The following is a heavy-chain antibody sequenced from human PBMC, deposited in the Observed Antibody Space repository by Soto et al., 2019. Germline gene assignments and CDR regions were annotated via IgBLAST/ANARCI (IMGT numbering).Heavy chain of an antibody. Sequence: QVQLVESGGGVVQPGRSLRLSCEASGFTFSNYALHWVRQAPGKGLEWVAVISDDGSNKYYADSVKGRFTISRDNSKNTLYLQMNSLRAEDTAVYYCARDRFASSLSYFDYWGQGTPVTVSS. CDR3: ARDRFASSLSYFDY. V-gene: IGHV3-30-3*01. CDR2: ISDDGSNK. CDR1: GFTFSNYA. J-gene: IGHJ4*02. D-gene: IGHD6-6*01.